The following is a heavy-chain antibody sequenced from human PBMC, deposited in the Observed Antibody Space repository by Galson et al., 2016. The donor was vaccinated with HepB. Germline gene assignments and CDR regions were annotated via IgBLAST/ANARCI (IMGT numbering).Heavy chain of an antibody. CDR2: VYYTGSA. CDR1: GGSISNRNYY. CDR3: ARWDVGASAFDI. J-gene: IGHJ3*02. D-gene: IGHD3-10*01. Sequence: SETLSLTCTVSGGSISNRNYYWAWIRQPPGKGLEWIGTVYYTGSASYIPSLKSRIAMSIDTSRNHFSLNLRSVIAADTAAYYCARWDVGASAFDIWGQGTVVPVSS. V-gene: IGHV4-39*02.